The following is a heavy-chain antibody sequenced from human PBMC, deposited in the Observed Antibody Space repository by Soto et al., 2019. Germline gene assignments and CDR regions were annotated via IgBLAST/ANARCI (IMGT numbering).Heavy chain of an antibody. CDR1: GFTFSDYY. CDR3: ACWPSSGGHTLWFYP. V-gene: IGHV3-11*01. CDR2: ISSSGSTI. D-gene: IGHD2-15*01. J-gene: IGHJ5*02. Sequence: GGSLRLSCAASGFTFSDYYMSWIRQAPGKGLEWVSYISSSGSTIYYADSVKGRFTISRDNAKNSLYLQMNSLRAEDTAVYYCACWPSSGGHTLWFYPWGKGTLVPVSS.